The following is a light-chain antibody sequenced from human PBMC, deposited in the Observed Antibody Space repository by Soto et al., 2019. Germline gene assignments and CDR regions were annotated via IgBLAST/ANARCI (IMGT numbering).Light chain of an antibody. V-gene: IGKV3-11*01. CDR1: QSVGSY. CDR2: DAS. Sequence: EIVLTQSPATLSLSPGERATLSCRASQSVGSYLAWYQQKPGQAPRLLIYDASNRATGIPARFSGSGSGTDFTLTISSLEPEDFAVYYCQQRSNWPPNFGQGTRLEFK. J-gene: IGKJ5*01. CDR3: QQRSNWPPN.